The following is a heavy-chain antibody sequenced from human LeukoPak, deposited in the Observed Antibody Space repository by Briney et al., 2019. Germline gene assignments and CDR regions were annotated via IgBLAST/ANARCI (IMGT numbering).Heavy chain of an antibody. V-gene: IGHV4-39*07. CDR1: GGSISSSSYY. CDR2: IYYSGST. Sequence: SETLSLTCTVSGGSISSSSYYWGWLRQPPGKGLEWIGSIYYSGSTYYNPSLKSRVTISVYTSKNQFSLKLSSVTAADTAVYYCASQKGAYGSGSEGVGRSYYYGMEVGAKGPRSPSP. CDR3: ASQKGAYGSGSEGVGRSYYYGMEV. D-gene: IGHD3-10*01. J-gene: IGHJ6*02.